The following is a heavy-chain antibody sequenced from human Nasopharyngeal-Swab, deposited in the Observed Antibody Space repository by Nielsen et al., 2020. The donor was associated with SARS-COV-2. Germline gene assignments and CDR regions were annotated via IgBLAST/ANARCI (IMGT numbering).Heavy chain of an antibody. CDR2: ISSNGGST. CDR1: GFTFSSYA. V-gene: IGHV3-64D*06. D-gene: IGHD3-10*01. CDR3: VKEGRFGELNY. Sequence: GESLKISCSASGFTFSSYAMHWVRQAPGKGLEYVSAISSNGGSTYYADSVKGRFTISRDNSKNTRYLQMSSLRAEDTAVYYCVKEGRFGELNYWGQGTLVTVSS. J-gene: IGHJ4*02.